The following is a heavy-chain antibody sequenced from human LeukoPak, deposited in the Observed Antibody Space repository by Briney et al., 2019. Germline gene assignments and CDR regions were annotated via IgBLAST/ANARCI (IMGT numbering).Heavy chain of an antibody. CDR3: ARDVTGGYHNEGY. Sequence: GGSLRLSCAASGFTFSGYGMTWVRQAPGKGLEWVANIKQDGSEKSYVDSVKGRFTISRDNAKNSLYLQMDSLRVEDTAVYYCARDVTGGYHNEGYWGQGTLVTVSS. V-gene: IGHV3-7*03. CDR2: IKQDGSEK. CDR1: GFTFSGYG. J-gene: IGHJ4*02. D-gene: IGHD7-27*01.